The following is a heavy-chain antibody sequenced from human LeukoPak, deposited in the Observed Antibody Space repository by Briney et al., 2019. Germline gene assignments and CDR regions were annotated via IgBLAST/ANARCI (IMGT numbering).Heavy chain of an antibody. CDR3: AKDRSGGSSWYSFDY. CDR1: GFTFSSYA. V-gene: IGHV3-23*01. J-gene: IGHJ4*02. D-gene: IGHD6-13*01. CDR2: ISGSGGST. Sequence: GGSLRLSCAASGFTFSSYAMSWVRQAPGKGLEWVSPISGSGGSTYYADSVKGRFTISRDNSKNTMYLQMNSLRAEDTAVYYCAKDRSGGSSWYSFDYWGQGTRVTVSS.